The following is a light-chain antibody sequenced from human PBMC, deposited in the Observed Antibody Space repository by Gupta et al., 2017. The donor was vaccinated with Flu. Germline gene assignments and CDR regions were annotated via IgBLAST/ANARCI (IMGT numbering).Light chain of an antibody. CDR1: SGHSSYA. J-gene: IGLJ3*02. Sequence: QLVLTQSPSASASLGASVKLTCTLSSGHSSYAIAWHQQQPEKGPRYLMKLNSDGSHSKGDGLPDRFSGSSSGAARSLTISSLPAEDEADYYCQTWGTGIQGVFGGGTKLTVL. V-gene: IGLV4-69*01. CDR2: LNSDGSH. CDR3: QTWGTGIQGV.